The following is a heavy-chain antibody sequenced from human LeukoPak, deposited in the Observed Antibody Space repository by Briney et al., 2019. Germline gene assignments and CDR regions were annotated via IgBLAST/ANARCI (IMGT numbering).Heavy chain of an antibody. CDR3: AKDDYGDGAFDY. V-gene: IGHV3-30*18. CDR1: GFTFSSYG. J-gene: IGHJ4*02. CDR2: ISYDGSNK. D-gene: IGHD4-17*01. Sequence: GGSLRLSCAASGFTFSSYGMHWVRQAPGKGLEWVAVISYDGSNKYYADSVKGRFTISRDNSKNTLYLQMNSLRAEDTAVYYCAKDDYGDGAFDYWGQGTLVTVSS.